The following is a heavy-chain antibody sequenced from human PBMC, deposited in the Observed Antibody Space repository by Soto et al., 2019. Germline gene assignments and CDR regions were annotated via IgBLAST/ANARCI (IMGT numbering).Heavy chain of an antibody. D-gene: IGHD3-10*01. V-gene: IGHV3-15*01. CDR3: VRILQYFGAPRAYFDL. CDR2: IQSKADGGTA. Sequence: EVQLVESGGGVIKPGGSLRLSCAASGFSFHDVWMSWVRQTPGKGLEWVGRIQSKADGGTAEYGTPLKGRATISRDDSTNTLDLLMNSLKSEDTGVYFCVRILQYFGAPRAYFDLWGRGTLVSVSS. J-gene: IGHJ2*01. CDR1: GFSFHDVW.